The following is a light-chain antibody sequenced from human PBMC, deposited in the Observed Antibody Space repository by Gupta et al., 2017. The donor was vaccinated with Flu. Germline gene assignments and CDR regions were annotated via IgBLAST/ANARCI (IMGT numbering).Light chain of an antibody. CDR2: KAS. CDR1: QSISSW. J-gene: IGKJ1*01. Sequence: DIQMTQSPSTLSASVGDRVTITCRASQSISSWLAWYQQKPGKAPKLLIYKASSLESGVPSRFSGSGSGTEFTLTISRLQPDDFETYYCQQYNSYSRTFGQGTKVEIK. V-gene: IGKV1-5*03. CDR3: QQYNSYSRT.